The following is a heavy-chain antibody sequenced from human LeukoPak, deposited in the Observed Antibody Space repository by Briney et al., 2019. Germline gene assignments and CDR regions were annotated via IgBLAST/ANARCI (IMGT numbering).Heavy chain of an antibody. D-gene: IGHD5-18*01. Sequence: PGGSLRLSCVASGFTFTNAWMSWVRRAPGKGLEWVGRIRAKTNGGTSDYTPPVKGRFTISRDDSKNTVYLQMNSLKSDDTAVYYCAAEGFTYGYHGIDIWGQGTMVTVSS. CDR3: AAEGFTYGYHGIDI. CDR2: IRAKTNGGTS. CDR1: GFTFTNAW. V-gene: IGHV3-15*01. J-gene: IGHJ3*02.